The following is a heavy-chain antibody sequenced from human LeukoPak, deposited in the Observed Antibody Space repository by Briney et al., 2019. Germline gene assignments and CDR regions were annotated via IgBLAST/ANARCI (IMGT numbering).Heavy chain of an antibody. J-gene: IGHJ4*02. D-gene: IGHD3-22*01. CDR3: ARGDYYDGCGYYFYS. CDR2: ISSRGSNI. CDR1: GFTFSTYE. V-gene: IGHV3-48*03. Sequence: PGGSLRLSCAASGFTFSTYEMNWVRQAPGPGLEWVSFISSRGSNIYYADSVQGRFTISRDNAKNTLYLHMDSLRAQDTAVYYCARGDYYDGCGYYFYSWGQGTPVTVSS.